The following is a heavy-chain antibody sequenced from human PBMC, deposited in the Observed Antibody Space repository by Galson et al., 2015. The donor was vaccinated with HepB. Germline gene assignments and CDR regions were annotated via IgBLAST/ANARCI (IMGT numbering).Heavy chain of an antibody. J-gene: IGHJ5*02. D-gene: IGHD6-19*01. CDR2: IKSKTDGGTT. V-gene: IGHV3-15*01. CDR1: GSTFRDYY. CDR3: TTDVYFSSYWSWIDP. Sequence: SLRLSCAASGSTFRDYYMSWIRQTPGRGLEWVGHIKSKTDGGTTDYAAPVKGRFTISRDDSKDTLYLQMNSLKTDDTAVYYCTTDVYFSSYWSWIDPWGQGTLVTVSS.